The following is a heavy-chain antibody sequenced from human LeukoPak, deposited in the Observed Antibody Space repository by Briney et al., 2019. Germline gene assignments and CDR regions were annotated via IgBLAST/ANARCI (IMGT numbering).Heavy chain of an antibody. Sequence: SETLSLTCTVSGDSITNYYWSWIRQPPGKGLEWIGYIYSSGRTNYDPSLKTRLTISIDTSRNEFSMKLSSMTAADTAVYYCARHVATTGWLTWFDPWGQGTLVTVSS. V-gene: IGHV4-4*09. CDR3: ARHVATTGWLTWFDP. CDR1: GDSITNYY. CDR2: IYSSGRT. J-gene: IGHJ5*02. D-gene: IGHD6-19*01.